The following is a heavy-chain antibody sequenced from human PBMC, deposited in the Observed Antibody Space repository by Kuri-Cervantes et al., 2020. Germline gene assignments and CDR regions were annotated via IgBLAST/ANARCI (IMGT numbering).Heavy chain of an antibody. D-gene: IGHD7-27*01. Sequence: SETLSLTCTVSGGSISSGSYYWSWIRQPAGKGLEWIGRIYTGGTTNYNPSLKSRVTMSVDTSKNQFSLKLSSVTAADTAVYYCARGRLGTYYYYYGMDVWGQGTTVTVSS. CDR2: IYTGGTT. CDR1: GGSISSGSYY. V-gene: IGHV4-61*02. J-gene: IGHJ6*02. CDR3: ARGRLGTYYYYYGMDV.